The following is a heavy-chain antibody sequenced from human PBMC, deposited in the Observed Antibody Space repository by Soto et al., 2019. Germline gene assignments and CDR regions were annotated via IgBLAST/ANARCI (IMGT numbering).Heavy chain of an antibody. Sequence: QVQLVQSGAEVKKPGASVKVSCKASGYTFTSYGISWVRQAPGQGLEWMGWISAYNGNTNYAQKLQGRVTMTTDTSTSTDYMELRSLRSDDTAVYYCARYSSSWYDYYYGMDVWGQGTTVTVSS. CDR2: ISAYNGNT. D-gene: IGHD6-13*01. V-gene: IGHV1-18*01. J-gene: IGHJ6*02. CDR3: ARYSSSWYDYYYGMDV. CDR1: GYTFTSYG.